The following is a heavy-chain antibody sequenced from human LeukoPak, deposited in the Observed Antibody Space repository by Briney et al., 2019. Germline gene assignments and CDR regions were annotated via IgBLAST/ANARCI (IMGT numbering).Heavy chain of an antibody. J-gene: IGHJ4*02. Sequence: SETLSLTCTVSGGSISSYYWSWIRQPAGKGLEWIGRTYTSGSTNYNPSLKSRVTMSVDTSKNQFSLKLSSVTAADTAVYYCARDLGLGGYDFGLICWGQGTLVTVSS. CDR1: GGSISSYY. D-gene: IGHD5-12*01. CDR3: ARDLGLGGYDFGLIC. CDR2: TYTSGST. V-gene: IGHV4-4*07.